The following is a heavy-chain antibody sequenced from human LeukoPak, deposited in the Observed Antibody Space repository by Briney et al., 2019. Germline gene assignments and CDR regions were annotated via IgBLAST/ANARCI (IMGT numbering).Heavy chain of an antibody. J-gene: IGHJ4*02. CDR3: ARLAYCSGGSCYRNFDY. CDR2: ISSSSSYI. D-gene: IGHD2-15*01. V-gene: IGHV3-21*01. Sequence: GGSLRLSCAASGFTFSSYSMNWVRQAPGKGLEWVSSISSSSSYIYYADSVKGRFTISRDNAKNSLYLQMNSLRAEDTAVYYCARLAYCSGGSCYRNFDYWGQGTLVTVSS. CDR1: GFTFSSYS.